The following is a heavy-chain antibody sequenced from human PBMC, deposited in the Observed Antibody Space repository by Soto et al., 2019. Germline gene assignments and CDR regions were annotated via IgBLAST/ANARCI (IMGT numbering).Heavy chain of an antibody. CDR1: GGTFSSYT. CDR2: IIPILAIA. D-gene: IGHD4-17*01. CDR3: AGDYGGNPH. J-gene: IGHJ4*02. V-gene: IGHV1-69*02. Sequence: QVQLVQSGAEVKKPGSSVKVSCKASGGTFSSYTISWVRQAPGQGLEWMGRIIPILAIANYAQKFPGRVKITAAKPTSTAAMELRSLRSEDPAVYYCAGDYGGNPHWGQGTLVTVSS.